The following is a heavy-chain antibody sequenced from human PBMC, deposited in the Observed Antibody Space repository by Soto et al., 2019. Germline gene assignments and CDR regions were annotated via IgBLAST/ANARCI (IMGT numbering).Heavy chain of an antibody. CDR3: AREGYSSSPGWDYYCYGMDV. D-gene: IGHD6-6*01. Sequence: QVQLQESGPGLVKPSQTLSLTCTVSGGSISSGDYYWSWIRQPPGKGLEWIGYIYYSGSTYYNPSLKSRVTISVDTSKDQFSLKLSSVTAADTAVYYCAREGYSSSPGWDYYCYGMDVWGQGTTVTVSS. J-gene: IGHJ6*02. CDR1: GGSISSGDYY. V-gene: IGHV4-30-4*01. CDR2: IYYSGST.